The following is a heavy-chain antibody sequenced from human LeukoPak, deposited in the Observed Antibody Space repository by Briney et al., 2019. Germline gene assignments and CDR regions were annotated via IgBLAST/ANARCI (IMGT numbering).Heavy chain of an antibody. V-gene: IGHV4-59*02. Sequence: SETLSLNCTVSGASVTNHYCTWIRQPPGERLEWIGYAYYSGSTKYHPSLKSRVTIPVDSSKYQCSLRLRSVTAANTAVYYCAISYGGYVLDSWGQGTLVIVSS. D-gene: IGHD5-12*01. CDR3: AISYGGYVLDS. CDR1: GASVTNHY. CDR2: AYYSGST. J-gene: IGHJ5*01.